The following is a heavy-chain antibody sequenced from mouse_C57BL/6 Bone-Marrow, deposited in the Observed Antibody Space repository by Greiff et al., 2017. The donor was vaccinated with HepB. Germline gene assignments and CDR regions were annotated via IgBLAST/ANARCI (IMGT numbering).Heavy chain of an antibody. CDR3: ARGAMVKFVMDY. CDR2: INPSNGGT. CDR1: GYTFTSYW. V-gene: IGHV1-53*01. D-gene: IGHD2-1*01. Sequence: VKLQQPGTELVKPGASVKLSCKASGYTFTSYWMHWVKQRPGQGLEWIGNINPSNGGTNYNEKFKSKATLTVDKSSSTAYMQLSSLTSEDSAVYYCARGAMVKFVMDYWGQGTSVTVSS. J-gene: IGHJ4*01.